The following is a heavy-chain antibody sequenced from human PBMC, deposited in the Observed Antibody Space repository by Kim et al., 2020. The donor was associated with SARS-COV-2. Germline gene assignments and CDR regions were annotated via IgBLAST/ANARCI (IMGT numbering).Heavy chain of an antibody. V-gene: IGHV4-59*01. CDR3: ARDMVRGAPGWFDP. J-gene: IGHJ5*02. D-gene: IGHD3-10*01. Sequence: TPSLKSRVTISVATSKNQFSLKLSSVTAADTAVYYCARDMVRGAPGWFDPWGQGTLVTVSS.